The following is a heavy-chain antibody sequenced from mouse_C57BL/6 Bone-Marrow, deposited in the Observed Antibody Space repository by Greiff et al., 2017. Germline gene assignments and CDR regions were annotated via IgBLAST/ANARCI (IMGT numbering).Heavy chain of an antibody. Sequence: EVKLVESGGGLVKPGGSLKLSCAASGFTFSDYGMHWVRQAPEKGLEWVAYISSGSSTIYYADTVKGRFTISSDNAKNTLFLQMTSLRSEDTAMYYCARHLLRPLMDYWGQGTSVTVSS. J-gene: IGHJ4*01. CDR3: ARHLLRPLMDY. CDR1: GFTFSDYG. V-gene: IGHV5-17*01. CDR2: ISSGSSTI. D-gene: IGHD1-2*01.